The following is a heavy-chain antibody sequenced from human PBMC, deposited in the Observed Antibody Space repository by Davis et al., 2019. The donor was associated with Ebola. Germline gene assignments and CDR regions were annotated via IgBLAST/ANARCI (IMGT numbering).Heavy chain of an antibody. CDR2: ISGSGGDT. D-gene: IGHD6-19*01. J-gene: IGHJ4*02. V-gene: IGHV3-23*01. CDR3: ARGGSSGWKNFDY. Sequence: PGGSLRLSCAASGFTFNNYAMNWVRQAPGKGLAWVSSISGSGGDTNYADSVKGRFTISRDNSENTLYLQMNSLRAEDTAVYYCARGGSSGWKNFDYWGQGTLVTVSS. CDR1: GFTFNNYA.